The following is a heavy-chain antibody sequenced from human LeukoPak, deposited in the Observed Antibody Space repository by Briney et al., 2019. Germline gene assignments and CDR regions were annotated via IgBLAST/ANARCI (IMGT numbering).Heavy chain of an antibody. CDR2: ISTNSATI. CDR1: GFPFSHYS. CDR3: ATYSDTTGYFKEAYAM. D-gene: IGHD5-18*01. V-gene: IGHV3-48*01. Sequence: PGGSLRVSCLPSGFPFSHYSMNWVRHPPGKGLEWVAYISTNSATIFSGDSVKGRFVISRDNGKNVSNLQMTSLRVEDTAVYYCATYSDTTGYFKEAYAMWGQGTLVTVSS. J-gene: IGHJ3*02.